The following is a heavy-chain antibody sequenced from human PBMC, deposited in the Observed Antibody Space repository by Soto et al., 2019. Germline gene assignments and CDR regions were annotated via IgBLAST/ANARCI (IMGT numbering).Heavy chain of an antibody. J-gene: IGHJ4*02. Sequence: EVQLVESGGGLVKPGGSLRLSCAASGFTFSTYTMNWVRQAPGKGLEWVSFISGTTRSFIYYADSVKGRFTISRDNAKNSLYLERNSLRAEDTAVYYCARDGSKNILTGYFFDYWGQGTLVTVSS. V-gene: IGHV3-21*02. CDR3: ARDGSKNILTGYFFDY. CDR2: ISGTTRSFI. D-gene: IGHD3-9*01. CDR1: GFTFSTYT.